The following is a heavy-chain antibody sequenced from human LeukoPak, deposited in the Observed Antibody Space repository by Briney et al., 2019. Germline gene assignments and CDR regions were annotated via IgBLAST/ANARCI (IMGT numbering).Heavy chain of an antibody. J-gene: IGHJ4*02. D-gene: IGHD3-22*01. Sequence: GGSLRLSCAASGFTFSSYAMSWVRQAPGKGLQCVSVISGSGGSTYYADSVKGRFTMSRDNSRNTLDLQMNNLRAEDTAVYYCAKSRGGVVVVSLDYWGQRIQVTVSS. CDR2: ISGSGGST. V-gene: IGHV3-23*01. CDR1: GFTFSSYA. CDR3: AKSRGGVVVVSLDY.